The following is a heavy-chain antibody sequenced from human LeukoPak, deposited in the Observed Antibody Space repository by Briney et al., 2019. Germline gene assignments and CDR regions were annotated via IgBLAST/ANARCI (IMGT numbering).Heavy chain of an antibody. CDR3: AKLKGWYGEGYFDY. D-gene: IGHD3-10*01. CDR1: GFTVSSNY. CDR2: IYSGGTT. Sequence: PGGSLRLSCAASGFTVSSNYMSWVRQPPGKGLEWVSVIYSGGTTFYADSVKGRFTISRDNSKNTLYLQMNSLRADDTAVYYCAKLKGWYGEGYFDYWGHGTVVTVSS. V-gene: IGHV3-53*01. J-gene: IGHJ4*01.